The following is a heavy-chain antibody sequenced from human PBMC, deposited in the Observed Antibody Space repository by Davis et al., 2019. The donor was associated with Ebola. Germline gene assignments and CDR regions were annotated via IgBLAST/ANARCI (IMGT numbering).Heavy chain of an antibody. J-gene: IGHJ4*02. CDR1: GGTFSSYA. CDR3: ARGSNFWSGYPVDY. Sequence: SVKVSCKASGGTFSSYAISWVRQAPGQGLEWMGRIIPILGIANYAQKFQGRVTITADKSTSTAYMELSSLRSEDTAVYCCARGSNFWSGYPVDYWGQGTMVTVSS. CDR2: IIPILGIA. V-gene: IGHV1-69*04. D-gene: IGHD3-3*01.